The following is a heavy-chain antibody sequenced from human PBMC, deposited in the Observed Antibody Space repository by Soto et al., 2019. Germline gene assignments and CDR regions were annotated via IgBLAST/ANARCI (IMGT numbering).Heavy chain of an antibody. D-gene: IGHD3-10*01. CDR1: GFTFSSYG. CDR2: ISYDGRNK. Sequence: QVQLVESGGGVVQPGRSLRLSCAASGFTFSSYGMHWVRQAPGKGLEWVAVISYDGRNKYYADSVKGRFTISRDNSKNALYLQMSGLRAEDTAVYYCAPWFGAFDYWGQGPLVTVSS. J-gene: IGHJ4*02. CDR3: APWFGAFDY. V-gene: IGHV3-30*03.